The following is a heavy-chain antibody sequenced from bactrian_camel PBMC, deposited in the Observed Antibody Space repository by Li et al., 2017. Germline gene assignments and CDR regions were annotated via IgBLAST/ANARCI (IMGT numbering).Heavy chain of an antibody. CDR1: GFDDKSGC. V-gene: IGHV3S25*01. Sequence: QLVESGGGSVQAGGSLTLSCVVSGFDDKSGCLGWFRQTSSGKDREVVAAIFTAGGGAAFYVDSVKGRFTISQDNAENTVYLQMNSLKPEDTAMYYCTADRILSRLWVGSGNYRGRGTQVTVS. CDR3: TADRILSRLWVGSGNY. CDR2: IFTAGGGAA. J-gene: IGHJ4*01. D-gene: IGHD5*01.